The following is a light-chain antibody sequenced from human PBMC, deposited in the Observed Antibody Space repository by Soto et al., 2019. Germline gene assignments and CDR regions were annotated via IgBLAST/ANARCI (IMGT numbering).Light chain of an antibody. J-gene: IGKJ4*01. CDR2: YAS. V-gene: IGKV1-33*01. CDR3: QQYYSVTLT. CDR1: QGIGNF. Sequence: DIQLTQSPTSLSASVGDRATITCQASQGIGNFLNWYQQKPGKAPKLLIYYASNLEMGVPSRFSASGSETDFTFTISSLQPEDIATYYCQQYYSVTLTFGGGSRVEIK.